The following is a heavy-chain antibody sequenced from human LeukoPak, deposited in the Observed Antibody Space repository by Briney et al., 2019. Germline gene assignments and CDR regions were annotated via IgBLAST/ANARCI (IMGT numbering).Heavy chain of an antibody. CDR3: ASIGPHTYYYGSGSPDY. V-gene: IGHV1-2*06. CDR2: INPNSGGT. D-gene: IGHD3-10*01. CDR1: GYTFTGYY. Sequence: ASVKVSCKASGYTFTGYYMHCVRQAPGHGLEWMGRINPNSGGTNYAQKFQGRVTMTRDTSISTAYMELSRLRSDDTAVYYCASIGPHTYYYGSGSPDYWGQGTLVTVSS. J-gene: IGHJ4*02.